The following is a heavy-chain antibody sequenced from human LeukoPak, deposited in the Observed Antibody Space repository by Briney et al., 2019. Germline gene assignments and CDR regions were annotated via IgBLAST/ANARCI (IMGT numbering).Heavy chain of an antibody. CDR1: GFTFSDYY. J-gene: IGHJ4*02. CDR3: ARRRDSSGYPRYYFDY. D-gene: IGHD3-22*01. CDR2: IHSSSSYT. Sequence: GGSLRLSCAASGFTFSDYYMGWIRQAPGKGLEWVSYIHSSSSYTNYADSVKGRFTISRDNAKNSLYLQMNSLRAEDTAVYYCARRRDSSGYPRYYFDYWGQGTLVTVSS. V-gene: IGHV3-11*06.